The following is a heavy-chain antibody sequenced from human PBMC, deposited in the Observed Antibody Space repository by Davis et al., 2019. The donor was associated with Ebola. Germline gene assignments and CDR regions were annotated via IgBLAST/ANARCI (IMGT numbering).Heavy chain of an antibody. V-gene: IGHV4-34*01. CDR2: INHSGST. CDR3: ARSGLGYCTGGVCWGMDV. Sequence: MPSETLSLTCAVYGGSFSGYYWSWIRQPPGKGLEWIGEINHSGSTNYNPSLKSRVTISVDTSKNQFSLKLSSVTAADTAVYYCARSGLGYCTGGVCWGMDVWGQGTTVTVSS. D-gene: IGHD2-8*02. J-gene: IGHJ6*02. CDR1: GGSFSGYY.